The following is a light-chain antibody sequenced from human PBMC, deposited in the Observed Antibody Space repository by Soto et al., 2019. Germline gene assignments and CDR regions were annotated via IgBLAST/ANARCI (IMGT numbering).Light chain of an antibody. CDR2: DVS. Sequence: QSVLTQPRSVSGSPGQSVTISCTGTSSGVGGYNYVSWYQQHPGKAPKLMIYDVSKRPSGVPDRFSGSKSGNTASLTISGLQAEDEADYYCCSYAGSYTLYVFGIGTKVTVL. J-gene: IGLJ1*01. CDR3: CSYAGSYTLYV. V-gene: IGLV2-11*01. CDR1: SSGVGGYNY.